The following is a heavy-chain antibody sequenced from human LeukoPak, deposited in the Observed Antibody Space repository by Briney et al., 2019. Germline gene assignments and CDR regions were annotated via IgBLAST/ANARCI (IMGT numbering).Heavy chain of an antibody. V-gene: IGHV1-8*03. CDR1: GYTFTSYD. CDR2: MNPNSGNT. J-gene: IGHJ3*02. CDR3: ARGSLELYAFDI. D-gene: IGHD1-7*01. Sequence: ASVKVSCKASGYTFTSYDINWVRQATGQGLEWMGWMNPNSGNTGYAQKFQGRVTITRNTSISTAYMELSSLRSEDTAVYYCARGSLELYAFDIWGQGTMVTVSS.